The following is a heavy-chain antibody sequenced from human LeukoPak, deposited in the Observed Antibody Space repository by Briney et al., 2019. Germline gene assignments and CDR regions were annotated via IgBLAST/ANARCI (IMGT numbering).Heavy chain of an antibody. J-gene: IGHJ2*01. CDR1: EFTVSTNY. CDR3: ARAPYYDILTGYPVWYFDL. D-gene: IGHD3-9*01. V-gene: IGHV3-53*01. Sequence: GGSLRLSCAASEFTVSTNYMSWVRQAPGKGLEWVSVVYYDGNTYYADSVKGRFTISRDSSKNTLYLQMNSLRAEDTAVYYCARAPYYDILTGYPVWYFDLWGRGTLVTVSS. CDR2: VYYDGNT.